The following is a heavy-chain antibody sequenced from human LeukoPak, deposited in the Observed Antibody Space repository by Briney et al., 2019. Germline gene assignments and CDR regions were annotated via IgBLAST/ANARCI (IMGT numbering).Heavy chain of an antibody. V-gene: IGHV3-21*01. D-gene: IGHD5-12*01. CDR2: ISASSRYI. CDR3: ARDAHSGYNSEGDWFDP. CDR1: GFNFRDYS. Sequence: GSLRLSCAASGFNFRDYSMNWVRQAPGRGLEWVSSISASSRYIFYADSVKGRLTISGDNSNNSLYLQMNSLRAEDTAVYYCARDAHSGYNSEGDWFDPWGQGTLVTVSS. J-gene: IGHJ5*02.